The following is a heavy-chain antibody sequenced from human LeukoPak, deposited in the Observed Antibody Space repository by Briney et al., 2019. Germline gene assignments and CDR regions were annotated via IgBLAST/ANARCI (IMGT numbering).Heavy chain of an antibody. J-gene: IGHJ6*03. CDR3: ARGNVGRYYYYYMDV. CDR1: GYTFTSYD. D-gene: IGHD1-26*01. V-gene: IGHV1-8*01. CDR2: MNPNSGNT. Sequence: ASVKVSCKASGYTFTSYDINWVRQATGQGLEWMGWMNPNSGNTDYAQKFQGRVTMTRNTSISTAYMELSSLRSEDTAVYYCARGNVGRYYYYYMDVWGKGTTVTVSS.